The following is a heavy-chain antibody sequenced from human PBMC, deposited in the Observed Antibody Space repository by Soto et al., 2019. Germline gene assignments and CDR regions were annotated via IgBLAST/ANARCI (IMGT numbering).Heavy chain of an antibody. V-gene: IGHV1-8*01. CDR3: TTEPLYNWNYFVDY. D-gene: IGHD1-7*01. J-gene: IGHJ4*02. Sequence: ASVKVSCKASGYTFTSYDIDWVRQATGQGLEWMGWMNPNSGNTGYAQKFQGRVTMTRNTSISTAYMELSSLRSEDTAVYYCTTEPLYNWNYFVDYWGQGTLVTVSS. CDR2: MNPNSGNT. CDR1: GYTFTSYD.